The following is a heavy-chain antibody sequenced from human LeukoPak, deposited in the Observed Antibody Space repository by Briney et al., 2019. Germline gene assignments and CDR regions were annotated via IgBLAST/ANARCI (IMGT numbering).Heavy chain of an antibody. D-gene: IGHD5-12*01. CDR2: ISSSNSYI. V-gene: IGHV3-21*01. J-gene: IGHJ4*02. Sequence: GGSLRLSCAASGFTFSSYGMNWVRQAPGKGLEWVSSISSSNSYIYYADSVKGRFTISRDNAKNSLYLQMNSLRAEDTAVYYCARDPSNDSGYDPRHYWGQGTLVTVSS. CDR1: GFTFSSYG. CDR3: ARDPSNDSGYDPRHY.